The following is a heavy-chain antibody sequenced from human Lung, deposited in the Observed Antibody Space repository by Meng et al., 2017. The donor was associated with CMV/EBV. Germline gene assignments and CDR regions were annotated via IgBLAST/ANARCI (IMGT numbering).Heavy chain of an antibody. CDR3: ARHRLYSHGYAFDY. Sequence: GGSXRLSCAASGFTFSKYIMNWVRQAPGKGLEWVSSISSRIAYISYTDSVKGRFTVSRDNTKKSLYLQVSSVRADDTAMYYCARHRLYSHGYAFDYWVQGAXVTVSS. V-gene: IGHV3-21*01. CDR2: ISSRIAYI. J-gene: IGHJ4*02. CDR1: GFTFSKYI. D-gene: IGHD5-18*01.